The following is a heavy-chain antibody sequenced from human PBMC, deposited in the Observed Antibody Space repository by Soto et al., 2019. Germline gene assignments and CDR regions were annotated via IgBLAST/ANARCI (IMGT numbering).Heavy chain of an antibody. CDR2: IYYSGST. CDR3: ARGYCSSTSCFFDY. Sequence: SETLSLTCTVSGGSISSYYWSWIRQPPGKGLEWIGYIYYSGSTNYNPSLKSRVTISVDTSKNQFSLKLSSVTAADTAVYYCARGYCSSTSCFFDYWXQGTLVTVSS. CDR1: GGSISSYY. V-gene: IGHV4-59*12. J-gene: IGHJ4*02. D-gene: IGHD2-2*01.